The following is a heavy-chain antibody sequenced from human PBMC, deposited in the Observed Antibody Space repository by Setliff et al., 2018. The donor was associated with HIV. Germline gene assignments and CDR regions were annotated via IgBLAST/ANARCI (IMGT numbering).Heavy chain of an antibody. Sequence: SETLSLTCNVSGVSITSYYWSWIRQSPGKGLEYIGYIYSNGGTNYNPSLKSRVTISGDTSKNQFSLKLSSVTAADTAVYYCAREGLAVAGLNWFDPWGQGTLVTVSS. D-gene: IGHD6-19*01. J-gene: IGHJ5*02. CDR1: GVSITSYY. CDR3: AREGLAVAGLNWFDP. CDR2: IYSNGGT. V-gene: IGHV4-59*01.